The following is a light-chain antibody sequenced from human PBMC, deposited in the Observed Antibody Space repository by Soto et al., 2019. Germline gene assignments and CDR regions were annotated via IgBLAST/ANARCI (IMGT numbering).Light chain of an antibody. CDR3: QQLNSYPIT. CDR2: AAS. V-gene: IGKV1-9*01. CDR1: QGISSY. J-gene: IGKJ5*01. Sequence: IQLTQSPSSLSASVGDRVTITCRASQGISSYLAWYQQKPGEAPKLLVYAASTLQSGVPSRFSGNGSGTDFTLTISSLQPEDFATYYCQQLNSYPITFVQGTRLEIK.